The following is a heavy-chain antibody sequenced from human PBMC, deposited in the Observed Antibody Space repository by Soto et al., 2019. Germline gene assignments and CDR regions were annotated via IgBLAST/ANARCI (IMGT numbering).Heavy chain of an antibody. CDR3: ARVIWSGHLTSDL. J-gene: IGHJ5*02. V-gene: IGHV3-48*02. Sequence: EVPVVESGGGLVQPGGSLRLSCAASGFTFSSNSMNWVRQAPGKGLEWISYISSSSSTIYADSVKGRFTISRDNAKNSLYLQMNSLRDEDTAVYYCARVIWSGHLTSDLWGQVTLVTVSS. D-gene: IGHD3-3*01. CDR2: ISSSSSTI. CDR1: GFTFSSNS.